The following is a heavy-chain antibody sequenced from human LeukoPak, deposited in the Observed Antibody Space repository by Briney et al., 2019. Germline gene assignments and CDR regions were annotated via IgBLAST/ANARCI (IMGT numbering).Heavy chain of an antibody. D-gene: IGHD6-13*01. CDR1: GGSFSGYY. V-gene: IGHV4-34*01. CDR3: ARDSGYSRHWYFDL. Sequence: SETLSLTCAVYGGSFSGYYWSWIRQPPGKGLEWIGEINHSGSTNYSPSLKSRVTISVDTSKNQFSLKLSSVTAADTAVYYCARDSGYSRHWYFDLWGRDTLVTVSS. CDR2: INHSGST. J-gene: IGHJ2*01.